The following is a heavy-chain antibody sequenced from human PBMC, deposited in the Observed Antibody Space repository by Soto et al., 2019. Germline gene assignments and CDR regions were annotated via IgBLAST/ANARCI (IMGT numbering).Heavy chain of an antibody. Sequence: QVQLVQSGAEVKKPGSSMKVSCKASGGTFNTFAISSVRQAPGQGIEWMGGIIPVLGPAFYAPKFQGRVTITAEKSTTTAYLELSNLTSEDTAVYYCARAAKRYFDYWGQGTLVTVSS. J-gene: IGHJ4*02. CDR2: IIPVLGPA. CDR3: ARAAKRYFDY. CDR1: GGTFNTFA. V-gene: IGHV1-69*06.